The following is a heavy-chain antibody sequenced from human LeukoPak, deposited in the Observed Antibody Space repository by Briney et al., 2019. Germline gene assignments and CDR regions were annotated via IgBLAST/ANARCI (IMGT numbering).Heavy chain of an antibody. D-gene: IGHD6-13*01. V-gene: IGHV7-4-1*02. CDR2: INTNTGNP. CDR1: GYTFTSYA. CDR3: ASAAAPYYYYYMDV. Sequence: ASVKVSCKASGYTFTSYAMNWVRQAPGQGLEWMGWINTNTGNPTYAQGFTGRFVFSLDTSVSTACLQISSLQAEDTAVYYCASAAAPYYYYYMDVWGKGTTVTVSS. J-gene: IGHJ6*03.